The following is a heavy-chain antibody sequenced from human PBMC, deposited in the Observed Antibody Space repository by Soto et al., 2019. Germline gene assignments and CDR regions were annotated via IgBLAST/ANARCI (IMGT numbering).Heavy chain of an antibody. V-gene: IGHV3-30*18. CDR3: AKPSGQANPTIVLMVYAIRDYYGMDV. D-gene: IGHD2-8*01. CDR1: GFTFSSYG. J-gene: IGHJ6*02. Sequence: QVQLVESGGGVVQPGRSLRLSCAASGFTFSSYGMHWVRQAPGKGLEWVAVISYDGSNKYYADSVKGRFTISRDNSKNTLYLQMNSLRAEDTAVYYCAKPSGQANPTIVLMVYAIRDYYGMDVWGQGTTVTVSS. CDR2: ISYDGSNK.